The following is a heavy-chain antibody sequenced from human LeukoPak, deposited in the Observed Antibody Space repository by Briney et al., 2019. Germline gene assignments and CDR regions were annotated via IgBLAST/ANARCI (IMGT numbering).Heavy chain of an antibody. CDR1: GGSISSYY. J-gene: IGHJ4*02. CDR3: ARRSLRYCSGGSCYIDY. D-gene: IGHD2-15*01. V-gene: IGHV4-59*08. CDR2: IYYSGST. Sequence: SETLSLTCTVSGGSISSYYWSWIRQPPGKGLEWIGYIYYSGSTNYNPSLKSRVTISVDTSKNQFSLKLSSVTAADTAVYYCARRSLRYCSGGSCYIDYWGQGTLVTVSS.